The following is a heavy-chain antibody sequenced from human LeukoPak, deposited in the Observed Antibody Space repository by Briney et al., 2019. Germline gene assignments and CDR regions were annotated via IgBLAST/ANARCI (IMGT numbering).Heavy chain of an antibody. V-gene: IGHV1-18*01. CDR3: ARDSYYYDRSGYYVDY. J-gene: IGHJ4*02. D-gene: IGHD3-22*01. Sequence: ASVKVSCKASGYTFTSYAMNWVRQAPGQGLEWMGWISAYNGNTNYAQKLQGRVTMTTHTSTSTADMELKRLRSDDQAVYCCARDSYYYDRSGYYVDYWGQGTLVTVSS. CDR1: GYTFTSYA. CDR2: ISAYNGNT.